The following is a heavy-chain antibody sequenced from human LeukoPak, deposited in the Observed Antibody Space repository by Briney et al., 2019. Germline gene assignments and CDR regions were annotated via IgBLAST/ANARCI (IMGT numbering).Heavy chain of an antibody. V-gene: IGHV6-1*01. CDR2: TYYRSRWYN. J-gene: IGHJ4*02. CDR3: ARDGAHQPGGYGDYYFDY. CDR1: GDSVSSNSAA. D-gene: IGHD5-12*01. Sequence: SQTLSLTCAISGDSVSSNSAAWNWIRQSPARGLEWLGRTYYRSRWYNDYAVSVKSRITINPDTSKNQFSLQLNSVTPEDTAVYYCARDGAHQPGGYGDYYFDYWGQGTLVTVSS.